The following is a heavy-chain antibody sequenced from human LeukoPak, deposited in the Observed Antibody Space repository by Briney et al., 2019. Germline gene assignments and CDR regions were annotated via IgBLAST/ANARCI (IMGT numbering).Heavy chain of an antibody. CDR3: ARAHYYGSGYDAFDI. Sequence: SQTLPLTCTASGGSISSGSYYWNWIRQPAGKGLEWIGRIYTSGSTNYNPSLKSRVTISVDTPKNQFSLKLSSVTAADTAVYYCARAHYYGSGYDAFDIWGQGTMVTVSS. D-gene: IGHD3-10*01. CDR2: IYTSGST. V-gene: IGHV4-61*02. CDR1: GGSISSGSYY. J-gene: IGHJ3*02.